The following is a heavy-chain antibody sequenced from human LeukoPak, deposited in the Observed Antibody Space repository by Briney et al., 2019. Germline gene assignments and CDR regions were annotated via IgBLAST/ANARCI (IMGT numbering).Heavy chain of an antibody. CDR2: ISGSGGST. D-gene: IGHD6-19*01. J-gene: IGHJ5*02. CDR1: GFTFSSYA. V-gene: IGHV3-23*01. CDR3: AKDRGSSGWTGWFDP. Sequence: PGGSLRLSCAASGFTFSSYAMSWVRQAPGKGLEWVSAISGSGGSTYYADSVKGRFTISRDNSKNTLYLQMNSLRAEDTALYYCAKDRGSSGWTGWFDPWGQGTLVTVSS.